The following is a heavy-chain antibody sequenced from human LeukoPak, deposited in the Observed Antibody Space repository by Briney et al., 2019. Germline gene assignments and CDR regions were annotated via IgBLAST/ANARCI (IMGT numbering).Heavy chain of an antibody. CDR2: IIPILSIA. Sequence: ASVKVSCKASGGTFSNYASSWVRQAPGQGLEWMGRIIPILSIANYAQKFQGRVTITADKSTSTAYMELNSLRSEDTAVYFCAREDCSGTSCLTNYWGQGTLVTVSS. CDR3: AREDCSGTSCLTNY. V-gene: IGHV1-69*04. CDR1: GGTFSNYA. D-gene: IGHD2-2*01. J-gene: IGHJ4*02.